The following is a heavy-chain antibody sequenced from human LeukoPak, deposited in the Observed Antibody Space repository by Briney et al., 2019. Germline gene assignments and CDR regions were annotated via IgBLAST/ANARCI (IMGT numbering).Heavy chain of an antibody. J-gene: IGHJ1*01. V-gene: IGHV1-69*05. Sequence: GASVKVSCKASGGTFSSYAISWVRQAPGQGLEWMGRIIPIFGTANYAQKFQGRVTITTDESTSTAYRELSSLRSEDTAVYYCARGYCSGGSCYPPPEYFQHWGQGTLVTVSS. D-gene: IGHD2-15*01. CDR1: GGTFSSYA. CDR3: ARGYCSGGSCYPPPEYFQH. CDR2: IIPIFGTA.